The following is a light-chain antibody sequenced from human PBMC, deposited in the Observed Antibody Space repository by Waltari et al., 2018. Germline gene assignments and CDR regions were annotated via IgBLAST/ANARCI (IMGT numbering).Light chain of an antibody. V-gene: IGKV3-20*01. CDR3: QHYFRLPVT. CDR2: GVS. J-gene: IGKJ1*01. CDR1: QGVGRS. Sequence: SGSTGQGVGRSLARNQQTPGQAPRLLISGVSSWATCVPHRFSGRRSRTDFSLTISRLEPEDFAVYYCQHYFRLPVTFGQGTQVEIK.